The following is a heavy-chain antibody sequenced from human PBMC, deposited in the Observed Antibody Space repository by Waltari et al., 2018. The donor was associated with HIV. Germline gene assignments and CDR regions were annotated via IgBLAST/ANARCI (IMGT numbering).Heavy chain of an antibody. CDR2: ISCISITI. D-gene: IGHD6-6*01. J-gene: IGHJ4*02. CDR1: GFTFSSYG. CDR3: ARARTAARPFLS. V-gene: IGHV3-48*01. Sequence: EVQLVESGGGLVQPGGSLRLSCAASGFTFSSYGMKWVRQAPGKGLEWFSYISCISITIYYPDSVKGRFTISRDNAKNSLYLQMNSLRAEDTAVYYCARARTAARPFLSWGQGTLVTVSS.